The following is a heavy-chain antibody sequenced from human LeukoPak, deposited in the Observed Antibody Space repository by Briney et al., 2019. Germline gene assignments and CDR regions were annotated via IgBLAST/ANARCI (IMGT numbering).Heavy chain of an antibody. CDR1: GFTFSIYA. CDR3: AKPGYSSGWYVLDY. D-gene: IGHD6-19*01. CDR2: ISGSGDNT. V-gene: IGHV3-23*01. Sequence: RSGGSLRLSCAASGFTFSIYAMSWVRQAPGKGLEWGSAISGSGDNTYHEDSVKGRFTISRDNSRNTLHLQMNSLRAEDTAVYYCAKPGYSSGWYVLDYWGQGTLVTVSS. J-gene: IGHJ4*02.